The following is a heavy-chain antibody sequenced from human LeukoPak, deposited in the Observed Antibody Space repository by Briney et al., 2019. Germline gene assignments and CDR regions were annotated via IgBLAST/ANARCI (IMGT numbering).Heavy chain of an antibody. V-gene: IGHV2-5*01. CDR3: AHRRPYCSSTSCYIQYNWFDP. D-gene: IGHD2-2*02. J-gene: IGHJ5*02. CDR2: IYWNDDK. CDR1: GFSLSTSGVG. Sequence: RVSGPTLVKPTQTLTLTCTFSGFSLSTSGVGVGWIRQPPGKALEWLALIYWNDDKRYSPSLKSRLTITKDTSKNQVVLTMTNMDTVDTATYYCAHRRPYCSSTSCYIQYNWFDPWGQGTLVTVSS.